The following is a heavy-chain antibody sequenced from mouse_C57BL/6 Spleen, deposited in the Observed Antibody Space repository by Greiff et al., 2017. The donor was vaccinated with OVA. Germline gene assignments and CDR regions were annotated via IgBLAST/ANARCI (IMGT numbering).Heavy chain of an antibody. CDR2: ISYDGSN. CDR3: ARQGMVTGFDY. V-gene: IGHV3-6*01. J-gene: IGHJ2*01. D-gene: IGHD2-2*01. CDR1: GYSITSGYY. Sequence: EVQRVESGPGLVKPSQSLSLTCSVTGYSITSGYYWNWIRQFPGNKLEWMGYISYDGSNNYNPSLKNRISITRDTSKNQFFLKLNSVTTEDTATYYCARQGMVTGFDYWGQGTTLTVSS.